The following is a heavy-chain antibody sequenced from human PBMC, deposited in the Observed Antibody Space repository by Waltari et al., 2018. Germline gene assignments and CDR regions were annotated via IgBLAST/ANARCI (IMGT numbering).Heavy chain of an antibody. Sequence: QVQLVQSGAEVQKPGASVKVSCKASGYTFTGYYLHWVRQAPGQGLEWMGRINPNSGGTNDAQKLQGRVTMTRDTSISTAYMELSRLRSDDTAVYYCARDEDGWFDPWGQGTLVTVSS. V-gene: IGHV1-2*06. CDR3: ARDEDGWFDP. D-gene: IGHD2-15*01. CDR2: INPNSGGT. J-gene: IGHJ5*02. CDR1: GYTFTGYY.